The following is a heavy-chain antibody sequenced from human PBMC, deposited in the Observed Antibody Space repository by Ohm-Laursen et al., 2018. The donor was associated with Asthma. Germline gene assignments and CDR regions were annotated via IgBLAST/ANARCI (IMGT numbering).Heavy chain of an antibody. V-gene: IGHV3-74*01. CDR3: ARGNLEGLQ. J-gene: IGHJ4*02. CDR2: IFPDGRHT. D-gene: IGHD5-24*01. Sequence: SLRLSCAASGFTFSDYFMHWVRQRPGGGLDWISHIFPDGRHTNYADSVKGRSTISRDDAKNTLYLQMNSLRADDSAVYYCARGNLEGLQWGQGTLVTVSS. CDR1: GFTFSDYF.